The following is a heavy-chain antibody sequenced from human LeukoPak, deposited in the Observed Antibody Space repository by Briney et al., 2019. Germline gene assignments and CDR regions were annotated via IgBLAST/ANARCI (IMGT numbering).Heavy chain of an antibody. V-gene: IGHV4-39*01. J-gene: IGHJ4*02. CDR2: IYYSGST. Sequence: PSETLSLTCAVSGGSISSSNWWSWVRQPPGKGLEWIGSIYYSGSTYYNPSLKSRVTISVDTSKNQFSLKLNSVTATDTAVYYCARHYGPRGQGTLVTVSS. D-gene: IGHD3-10*01. CDR3: ARHYGP. CDR1: GGSISSSNW.